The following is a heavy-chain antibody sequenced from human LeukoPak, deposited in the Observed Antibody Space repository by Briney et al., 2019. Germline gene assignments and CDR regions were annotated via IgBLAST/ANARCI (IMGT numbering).Heavy chain of an antibody. CDR2: TSSDLNVK. V-gene: IGHV3-30*03. CDR3: AREGYYGSGSPPSLYFDY. Sequence: GGSLRLSCAASGLIFSNYWMTWVRQAPGKGLEWVAVTSSDLNVKLYADSVKGRFTISRDNSRSTLYLQMNSLRPEDTAIYYCAREGYYGSGSPPSLYFDYWGQGTLVTVSS. J-gene: IGHJ4*02. D-gene: IGHD3-10*01. CDR1: GLIFSNYW.